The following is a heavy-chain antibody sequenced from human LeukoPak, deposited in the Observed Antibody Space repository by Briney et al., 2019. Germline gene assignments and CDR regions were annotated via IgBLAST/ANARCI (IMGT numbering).Heavy chain of an antibody. CDR2: ISISGAST. V-gene: IGHV3-23*01. CDR1: GFTFSSYA. Sequence: GGSLRLSCTASGFTFSSYAMTWVRQAPGKGLEWVSGISISGASTYYADSVKGRFTISRDNSKNTLYLQMNSLRTEDTAVYYCAKVIDSYGQGDIWGQGTMVTASS. J-gene: IGHJ3*02. CDR3: AKVIDSYGQGDI. D-gene: IGHD5-18*01.